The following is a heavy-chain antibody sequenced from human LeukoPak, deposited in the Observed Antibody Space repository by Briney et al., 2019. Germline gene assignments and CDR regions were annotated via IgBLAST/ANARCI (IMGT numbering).Heavy chain of an antibody. CDR3: ARLVLWFGESGYFDY. Sequence: SETLSLTCAVYGGSFSGYYWSWIRQPPGKGLEWIGEINHSGSTNYNPSLKSRVTISVDTSKNQFSLKLSSVTAADTAVYYCARLVLWFGESGYFDYWGQGTLVTVSS. D-gene: IGHD3-10*01. J-gene: IGHJ4*02. CDR1: GGSFSGYY. CDR2: INHSGST. V-gene: IGHV4-34*01.